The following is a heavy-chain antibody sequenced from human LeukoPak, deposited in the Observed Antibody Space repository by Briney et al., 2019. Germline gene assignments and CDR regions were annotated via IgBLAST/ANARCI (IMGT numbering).Heavy chain of an antibody. CDR3: ARVGYYDFWSGYTLHRGPLDY. V-gene: IGHV3-11*04. Sequence: GGSLRLSCVASGFTFSDYYMSWIRQAPGKGREWVSYISSSGSTIYYADSVKGRFTISRDNAKNSLYLQMNSLRAEDTAAYYCARVGYYDFWSGYTLHRGPLDYWGQGTLVTVSP. J-gene: IGHJ4*02. D-gene: IGHD3-3*01. CDR2: ISSSGSTI. CDR1: GFTFSDYY.